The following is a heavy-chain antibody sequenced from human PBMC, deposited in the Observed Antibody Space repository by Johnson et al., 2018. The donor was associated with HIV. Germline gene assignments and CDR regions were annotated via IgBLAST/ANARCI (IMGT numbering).Heavy chain of an antibody. V-gene: IGHV3-30*04. CDR3: ARAVTPFGDWEAFDI. CDR1: GFTFSSYA. J-gene: IGHJ3*02. D-gene: IGHD3-10*01. CDR2: ISYDGSNK. Sequence: QVQLVESGGGVVQPGRSLRLSCAASGFTFSSYAMHWVRQAPGKGLEWVAVISYDGSNKQYADSLKGRFTISRDNSKNTLYLQMNSLRAEDTAVYYCARAVTPFGDWEAFDIWGQGTMVTVSS.